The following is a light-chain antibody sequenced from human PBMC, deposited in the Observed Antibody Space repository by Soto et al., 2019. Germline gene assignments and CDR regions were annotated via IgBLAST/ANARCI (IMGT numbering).Light chain of an antibody. CDR1: SSNIGAGYN. CDR2: GNN. Sequence: QLVLTQPPSVSGAPGQRVTISCTGTSSNIGAGYNVHWYQQLPGTAPKLLIYGNNNRPSGVPDRFSGSKSDTSASLAITGLQAEDEAHYHCQSYDRSLSASVFGGGTKVTVL. CDR3: QSYDRSLSASV. J-gene: IGLJ2*01. V-gene: IGLV1-40*01.